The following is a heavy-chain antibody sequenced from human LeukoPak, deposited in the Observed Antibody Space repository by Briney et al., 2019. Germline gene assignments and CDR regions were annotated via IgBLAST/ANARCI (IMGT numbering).Heavy chain of an antibody. CDR3: ARHVTVTTNYFDY. Sequence: PSETLSLTCAVYGGSFSGYYWSWIRQPPGKGLEWIGEINHSGSTNYNPSLKSRVTISVDTSKNQFSLKLSSVTAADTAVYYCARHVTVTTNYFDYWGQGTLVTVSS. CDR2: INHSGST. D-gene: IGHD4-17*01. CDR1: GGSFSGYY. J-gene: IGHJ4*02. V-gene: IGHV4-34*01.